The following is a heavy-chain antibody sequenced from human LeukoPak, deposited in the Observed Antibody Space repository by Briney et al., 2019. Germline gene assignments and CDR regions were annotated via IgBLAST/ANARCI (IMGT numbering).Heavy chain of an antibody. CDR1: GGSFSRYY. CDR2: IDHRGDT. V-gene: IGHV4-34*01. D-gene: IGHD5-24*01. J-gene: IGHJ4*03. CDR3: ARGATISETGYFDF. Sequence: SEALSLTCAVYGGSFSRYYWSWIRQSPGKGLEWIAEIDHRGDTNYNPSVKSRVTISVDTSKNQFSLKVRSLSAADTALYYCARGATISETGYFDFWGQGTLVTVSS.